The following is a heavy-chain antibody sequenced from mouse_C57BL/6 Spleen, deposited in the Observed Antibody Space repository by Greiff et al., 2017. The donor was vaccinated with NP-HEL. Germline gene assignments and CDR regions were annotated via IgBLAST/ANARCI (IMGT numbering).Heavy chain of an antibody. D-gene: IGHD2-1*01. CDR2: IRNKANNHAT. J-gene: IGHJ1*03. CDR3: TRGENGNYPWWYFDV. CDR1: GFTFSDAW. Sequence: EVKLMESGGGLVQPGGSMQLSCAASGFTFSDAWMDWVRQSPEKGLEWVAEIRNKANNHATYYAESVKGRFTISRDDSKSSVYLQMNSLRAEDTGIYYCTRGENGNYPWWYFDVWGTGTTVTVSS. V-gene: IGHV6-6*01.